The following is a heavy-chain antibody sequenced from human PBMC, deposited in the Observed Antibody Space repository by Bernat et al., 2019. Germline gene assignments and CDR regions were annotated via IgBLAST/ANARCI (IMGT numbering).Heavy chain of an antibody. CDR3: ARDLRMVRGGENWFDP. V-gene: IGHV3-21*01. CDR2: ISSSSSYI. Sequence: EVQLVESGGGLVKPGGSLRLSCAASGFTFSSYSMNWVRHAPGKVLEWVSSISSSSSYIYYADAVKGRFTISRDNAKNSLYLQMNSLRAEDTAVYYCARDLRMVRGGENWFDPWGQGTLVTVSS. CDR1: GFTFSSYS. J-gene: IGHJ5*02. D-gene: IGHD3-10*01.